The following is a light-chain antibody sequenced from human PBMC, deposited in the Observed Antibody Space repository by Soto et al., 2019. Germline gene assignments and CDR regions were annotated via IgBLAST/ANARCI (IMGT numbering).Light chain of an antibody. CDR1: QSVSNNY. J-gene: IGKJ1*01. CDR2: GAS. V-gene: IGKV3-20*01. CDR3: QQYGSSGT. Sequence: EIVLTQSPGTLSLSPGERATLSCRASQSVSNNYLAWYQQKPGEAPRLLIYGASNRATGIPDRFSGSESGTDFTLTISRLEPEDFAVYYCQQYGSSGTFSQGTKVEIK.